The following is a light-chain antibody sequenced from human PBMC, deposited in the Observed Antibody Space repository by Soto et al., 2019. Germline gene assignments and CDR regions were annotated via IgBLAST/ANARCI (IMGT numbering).Light chain of an antibody. V-gene: IGKV4-1*01. J-gene: IGKJ1*01. Sequence: DIVMTQSPDSLAVSLGERATINCKSSQSVLYSSNNKNYLAWYQQKPGQPPKLLIYWASTRESGVPDRFSGSASGTEFTLTISSLQAEDVAVYYCQQYYSTQWTFGQGTKVEIK. CDR1: QSVLYSSNNKNY. CDR3: QQYYSTQWT. CDR2: WAS.